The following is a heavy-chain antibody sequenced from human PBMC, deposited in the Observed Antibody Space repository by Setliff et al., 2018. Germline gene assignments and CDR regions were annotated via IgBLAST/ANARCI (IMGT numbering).Heavy chain of an antibody. CDR1: GYTFISYG. D-gene: IGHD3-3*01. Sequence: ASVKVSCKTSGYTFISYGISWVRQAPGQGLEWMGWISGYNGNTDYAQNFQGRVTMTTGTSTSTAYMELRSLRSDDTAVYYCARVPRLEWLLPTFDSWGQGTLVTVSS. CDR3: ARVPRLEWLLPTFDS. V-gene: IGHV1-18*01. J-gene: IGHJ4*02. CDR2: ISGYNGNT.